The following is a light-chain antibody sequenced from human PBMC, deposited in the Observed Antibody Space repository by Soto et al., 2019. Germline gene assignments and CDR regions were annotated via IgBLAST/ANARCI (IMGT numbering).Light chain of an antibody. CDR3: QQRDSFPFT. CDR1: QGISSW. CDR2: AAS. Sequence: DIQMTQSPSSVSASVGDSVTINCRASQGISSWLAWYQQRPGKAPNLLIYAASSLQTGVPSRFTGSGAGTDFTLTINSLQPEDSATYYCQQRDSFPFTFGPGTTVNI. J-gene: IGKJ3*01. V-gene: IGKV1-12*01.